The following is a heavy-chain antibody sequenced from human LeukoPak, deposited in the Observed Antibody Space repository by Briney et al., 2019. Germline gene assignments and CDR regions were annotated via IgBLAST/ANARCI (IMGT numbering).Heavy chain of an antibody. D-gene: IGHD3-22*01. V-gene: IGHV3-11*01. CDR1: GFTFSDYF. CDR3: AKDRVRSSAYFFDY. Sequence: GGSLRLSCAASGFTFSDYFMSWIRQAPGKGLEWLSYISSSGSTISYADSVKGRFTISRDNAKNSLYLQMNSLRAEDTAVYYCAKDRVRSSAYFFDYWGQGTLVTVSS. CDR2: ISSSGSTI. J-gene: IGHJ4*02.